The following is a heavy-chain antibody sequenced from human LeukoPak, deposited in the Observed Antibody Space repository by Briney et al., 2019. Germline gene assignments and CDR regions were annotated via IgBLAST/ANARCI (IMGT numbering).Heavy chain of an antibody. J-gene: IGHJ4*02. D-gene: IGHD5-12*01. V-gene: IGHV4-59*01. CDR3: ARDPSTYGGYGYYFDY. CDR2: IYYSGSA. CDR1: GGSISNYY. Sequence: SETLSLTCTVSGGSISNYYWSWIQQPPGKGLEWIGYIYYSGSANYNPSLKSGVTISVDTSKNQFSLKLYSVTAADTAVYYCARDPSTYGGYGYYFDYWGQGTLVTVSS.